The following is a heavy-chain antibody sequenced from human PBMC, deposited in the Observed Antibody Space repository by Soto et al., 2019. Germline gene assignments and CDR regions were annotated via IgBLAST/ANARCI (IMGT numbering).Heavy chain of an antibody. Sequence: GGSLRLSCAASGFTFSSYAMSWVRQAPGKGLEWVSAISGSGGSTYYADSVKGRFTISRDNSKNTLYLQMNSLRAEDTAVYYCAKDGGIAAAGKRGRDFDYWGQGTLVTVSS. J-gene: IGHJ4*02. CDR1: GFTFSSYA. CDR2: ISGSGGST. D-gene: IGHD6-13*01. CDR3: AKDGGIAAAGKRGRDFDY. V-gene: IGHV3-23*01.